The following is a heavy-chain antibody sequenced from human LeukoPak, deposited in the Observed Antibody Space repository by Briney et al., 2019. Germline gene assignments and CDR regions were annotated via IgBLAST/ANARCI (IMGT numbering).Heavy chain of an antibody. CDR2: ISPGGNTI. CDR1: GFIFRSHG. Sequence: GGSLRLSCAGSGFIFRSHGMIWVRQAPGRGLEWVSYISPGGNTIYYADSMKGRFTVSRDDAKNSLSLHMNSLRAEDTAVYYCARVRGPTVTTMYFDYWGQGTLVSVSS. D-gene: IGHD4-17*01. V-gene: IGHV3-48*04. J-gene: IGHJ4*02. CDR3: ARVRGPTVTTMYFDY.